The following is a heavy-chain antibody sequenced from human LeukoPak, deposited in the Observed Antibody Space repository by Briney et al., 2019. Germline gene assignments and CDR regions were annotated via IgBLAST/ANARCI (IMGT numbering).Heavy chain of an antibody. CDR2: INPNSGGT. V-gene: IGHV1-2*02. CDR1: GYTFTAYY. D-gene: IGHD5-12*01. CDR3: ARAAVVATILDYYYYGMDV. Sequence: ASVKVSCKASGYTFTAYYMHWVRQAPGQGLEWMGWINPNSGGTNYAQKFQGRVTMTRDTSISTAYMELSRLRSDATAVYYCARAAVVATILDYYYYGMDVWGQGTTVTVSS. J-gene: IGHJ6*02.